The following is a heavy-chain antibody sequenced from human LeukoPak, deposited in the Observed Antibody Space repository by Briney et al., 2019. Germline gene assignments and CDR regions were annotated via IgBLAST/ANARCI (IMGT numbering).Heavy chain of an antibody. V-gene: IGHV3-7*01. CDR1: GFTFGNYW. CDR2: IKEDGSET. J-gene: IGHJ4*02. Sequence: PGGSLRLSCAASGFTFGNYWMTWVRQAPGKGLGWLAHIKEDGSETAYVDPVRGRFTISRDNAKNSLYLQMTSLRDEDTAVYYCARDGGFHLFEYWGQGTLVSVSS. D-gene: IGHD3-16*01. CDR3: ARDGGFHLFEY.